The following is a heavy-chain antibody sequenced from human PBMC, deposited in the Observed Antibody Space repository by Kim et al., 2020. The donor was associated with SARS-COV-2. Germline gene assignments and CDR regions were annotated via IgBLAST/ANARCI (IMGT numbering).Heavy chain of an antibody. D-gene: IGHD2-15*01. V-gene: IGHV3-30*02. Sequence: SVNGRFTISRDTSKNTLYLQMNNLRAEDTAVYYCAKEYCSGRCSCDYFDYWGQGTLVTVSS. CDR3: AKEYCSGRCSCDYFDY. J-gene: IGHJ4*02.